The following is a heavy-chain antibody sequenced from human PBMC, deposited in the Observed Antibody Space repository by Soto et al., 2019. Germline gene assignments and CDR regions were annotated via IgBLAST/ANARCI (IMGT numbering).Heavy chain of an antibody. J-gene: IGHJ6*02. D-gene: IGHD5-12*01. CDR3: ARGVYSGYDYRYYYYGMDV. Sequence: SVKVSCKASGGTFSSYAISWVRQAPGQGLEWMGGIIPIFGTANYAQKFQGRVTITADKSTSTAYMELSSLRSEDTAVYYCARGVYSGYDYRYYYYGMDVWGQGTTVPVSS. CDR2: IIPIFGTA. V-gene: IGHV1-69*06. CDR1: GGTFSSYA.